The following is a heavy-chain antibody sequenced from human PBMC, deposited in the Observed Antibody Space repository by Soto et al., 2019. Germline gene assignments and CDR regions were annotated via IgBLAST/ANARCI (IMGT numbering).Heavy chain of an antibody. J-gene: IGHJ4*02. V-gene: IGHV1-18*04. CDR1: GYTFTSYG. CDR3: ARASYYYGSGSYYGPDY. D-gene: IGHD3-10*01. CDR2: ISAYNGNT. Sequence: QVQLVQSGAEVKKPGASVKVSCKASGYTFTSYGISWVRQAPGQGREWMGWISAYNGNTNYAQKLQGRVTMTTDTSTSTAYMELRSLRSDDTAVYYCARASYYYGSGSYYGPDYWGQGTLVTVSS.